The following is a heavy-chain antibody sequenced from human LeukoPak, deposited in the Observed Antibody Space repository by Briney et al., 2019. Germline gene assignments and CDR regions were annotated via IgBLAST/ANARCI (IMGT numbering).Heavy chain of an antibody. J-gene: IGHJ4*02. CDR3: ARVTTGKGGNADY. D-gene: IGHD4-23*01. Sequence: PGGSLRLFCAASGFTFSSYSMNWVRQAPGKGLEWVSYITSSSSTIYYADSVKGRFTISRDNAKNSLYLQMNSLRDEDTAVYYCARVTTGKGGNADYWGQGTLVTVSS. CDR1: GFTFSSYS. CDR2: ITSSSSTI. V-gene: IGHV3-48*02.